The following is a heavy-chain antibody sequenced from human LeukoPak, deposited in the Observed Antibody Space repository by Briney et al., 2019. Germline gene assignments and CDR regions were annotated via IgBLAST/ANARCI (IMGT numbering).Heavy chain of an antibody. CDR3: AREQKYYYFEY. CDR2: IDWDDDK. Sequence: RESGPALVKPTQTLTLTCTYSGFSLTTSGLCVTWIRHPPGKALEWLARIDWDDDKYYSTSLKTRLTISKDTSKNQVVLTMTNMDPVDTATYYRAREQKYYYFEYWGQGTPVTVSS. J-gene: IGHJ4*02. CDR1: GFSLTTSGLC. V-gene: IGHV2-70*11. D-gene: IGHD2/OR15-2a*01.